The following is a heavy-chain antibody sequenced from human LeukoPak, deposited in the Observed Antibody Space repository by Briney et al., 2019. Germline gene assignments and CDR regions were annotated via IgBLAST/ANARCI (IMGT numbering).Heavy chain of an antibody. Sequence: SETLSLTCTVSGGSISSGLYYWSWIRQPPGKGLEWIGYIYYSGSTYYNPSLKSRVTISVDTSKNQFSLKLSSVTAADTAVYYCASLSYGSGSYYNVGAFDIWGQGTMVTVSS. CDR3: ASLSYGSGSYYNVGAFDI. CDR1: GGSISSGLYY. V-gene: IGHV4-30-4*01. CDR2: IYYSGST. J-gene: IGHJ3*02. D-gene: IGHD3-10*01.